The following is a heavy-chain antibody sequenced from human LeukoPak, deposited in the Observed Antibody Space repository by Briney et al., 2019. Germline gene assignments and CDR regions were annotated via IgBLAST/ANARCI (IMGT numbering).Heavy chain of an antibody. CDR1: GDSISSGSFY. CDR2: MYTSGST. CDR3: ARGFGVNFDY. V-gene: IGHV4-61*02. J-gene: IGHJ4*02. Sequence: SETLSLTCSVSGDSISSGSFYWSWIRQPAGKGLEWIGRMYTSGSTNYNPSLKSRVTMSVDTSKNQFSLKLTSVTAADTAVYYCARGFGVNFDYGGQGTLVTVSS. D-gene: IGHD3-10*01.